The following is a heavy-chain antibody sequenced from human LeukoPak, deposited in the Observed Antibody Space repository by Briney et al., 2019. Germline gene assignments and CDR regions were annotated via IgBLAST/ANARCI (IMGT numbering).Heavy chain of an antibody. CDR1: GGSISSYY. D-gene: IGHD3-10*01. Sequence: SETLSLTCTVSGGSISSYYWSWLRQPPGKGREWIGYIYYSGSTNYNPSLKSRVTISVDTSKNQFSLKLSSVTAADTAVYYCARVNMGLAFDIWGQGTMVTVSS. V-gene: IGHV4-59*01. CDR2: IYYSGST. CDR3: ARVNMGLAFDI. J-gene: IGHJ3*02.